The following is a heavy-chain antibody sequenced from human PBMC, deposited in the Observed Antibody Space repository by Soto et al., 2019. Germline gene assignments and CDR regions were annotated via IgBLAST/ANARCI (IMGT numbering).Heavy chain of an antibody. CDR3: ARDRMFVKRYCSSTSCYYYYGMDV. CDR1: GFTFSSYG. D-gene: IGHD2-2*01. J-gene: IGHJ6*02. V-gene: IGHV3-33*01. Sequence: GSLRLSCAASGFTFSSYGMHWVRQAPGKGLEWVAVIWYDGSNKYYADSVKGRFTISRDNSKNTLYLQMNSLRAEDTAVYYCARDRMFVKRYCSSTSCYYYYGMDVWGQGTTVTVSS. CDR2: IWYDGSNK.